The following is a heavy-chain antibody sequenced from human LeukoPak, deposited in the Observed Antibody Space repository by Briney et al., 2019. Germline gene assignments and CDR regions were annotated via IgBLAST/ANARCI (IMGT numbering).Heavy chain of an antibody. CDR2: IYYSGST. J-gene: IGHJ4*02. Sequence: SETLSPTCTVSGGSISSGDYYWSWIRQPPGKGLEWIGYIYYSGSTYYNPSLKSRVTISVDTSKNQFSLKLSSVTAADTAVYYCARVDPGEGLVTFDYWGQGTLVTVSS. CDR1: GGSISSGDYY. CDR3: ARVDPGEGLVTFDY. V-gene: IGHV4-30-4*01. D-gene: IGHD3/OR15-3a*01.